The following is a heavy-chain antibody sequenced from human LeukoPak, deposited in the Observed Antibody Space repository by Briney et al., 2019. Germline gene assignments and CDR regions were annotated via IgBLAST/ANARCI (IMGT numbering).Heavy chain of an antibody. CDR1: GGSISSYY. J-gene: IGHJ6*03. V-gene: IGHV4-4*09. CDR2: IYTSGST. D-gene: IGHD1-1*01. CDR3: ARRVLDPSPSYYYYMDV. Sequence: SETLSLTCTVPGGSISSYYWSWIRQPPGKGLEWIGYIYTSGSTNYNPSLKSRVTISVDTSKNQFSLKLSSVTAADTAVYYCARRVLDPSPSYYYYMDVWGKGTTVTVSS.